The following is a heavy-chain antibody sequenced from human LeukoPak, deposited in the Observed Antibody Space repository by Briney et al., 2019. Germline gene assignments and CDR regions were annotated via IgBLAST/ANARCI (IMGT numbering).Heavy chain of an antibody. J-gene: IGHJ4*02. CDR3: AGGRDGYNNVDY. CDR1: GGSFSGYY. D-gene: IGHD5-24*01. V-gene: IGHV4-34*01. CDR2: INHSGST. Sequence: SETLSLTCAVYGGSFSGYYWSWIRQPPGKGLEWIGEINHSGSTNYNPSLKSRVTISVDTSKNQFSLKLSSVTAADTAVYYCAGGRDGYNNVDYWGQGTLVTVSS.